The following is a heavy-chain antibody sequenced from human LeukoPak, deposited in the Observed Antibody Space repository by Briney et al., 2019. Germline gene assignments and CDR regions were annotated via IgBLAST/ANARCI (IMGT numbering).Heavy chain of an antibody. CDR1: GFTFSSYG. V-gene: IGHV3-30*18. D-gene: IGHD4-11*01. J-gene: IGHJ4*02. CDR2: ISYDGSNK. CDR3: AKDPRFDYSFDY. Sequence: PGGSLRLSCAASGFTFSSYGMHWVRQAPGEGLEWVAVISYDGSNKYYADSVKGRFTISRDNSKNTLYLQMNSLRAEDTAVYYCAKDPRFDYSFDYWGQGTLVTVSS.